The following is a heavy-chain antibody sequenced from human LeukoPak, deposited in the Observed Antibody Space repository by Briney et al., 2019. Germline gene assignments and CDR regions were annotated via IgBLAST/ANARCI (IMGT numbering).Heavy chain of an antibody. Sequence: SETLSLTCTVSGGSISSYYWSWIRQPAGKGLEWIGRIYPSGSTNYNPSLKSRVTMSVDTSKNQFSLKLSSVTAADTAVYYCARASGSYHNYYYYYMDVWGKGTTVAVSS. CDR3: ARASGSYHNYYYYYMDV. CDR2: IYPSGST. D-gene: IGHD1-26*01. V-gene: IGHV4-4*07. J-gene: IGHJ6*03. CDR1: GGSISSYY.